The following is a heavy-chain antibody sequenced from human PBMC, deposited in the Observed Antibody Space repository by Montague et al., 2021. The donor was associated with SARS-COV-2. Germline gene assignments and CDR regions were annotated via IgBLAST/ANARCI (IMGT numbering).Heavy chain of an antibody. CDR2: VIHSGTT. J-gene: IGHJ6*02. V-gene: IGHV4-34*12. CDR1: GASFSGYY. Sequence: SETLSLTCHVYGASFSGYYWSWVRQSPGKGLEWIGEVIHSGTTNYNPSLKGRVTVSIDSSNDRFSPRLTSLTAADTGVYYCASGEFFYYGSGNYYRSALDDWGQGTTVTVSS. D-gene: IGHD3-10*01. CDR3: ASGEFFYYGSGNYYRSALDD.